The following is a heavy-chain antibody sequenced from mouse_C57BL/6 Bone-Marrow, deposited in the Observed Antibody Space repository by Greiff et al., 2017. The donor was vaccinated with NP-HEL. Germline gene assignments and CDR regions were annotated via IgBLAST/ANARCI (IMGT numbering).Heavy chain of an antibody. Sequence: VQLQQSGAELARPGASVKLSCKASGYTFTSYGISWVKQRTGQGLEWIGEIYPRSGNTYYNEKFKGKATLTADKSSSTAYMELRSLTYEDSAVYCCAKVYDSNYWYFDVWGTGTTVTVSS. V-gene: IGHV1-81*01. CDR2: IYPRSGNT. D-gene: IGHD2-5*01. J-gene: IGHJ1*03. CDR3: AKVYDSNYWYFDV. CDR1: GYTFTSYG.